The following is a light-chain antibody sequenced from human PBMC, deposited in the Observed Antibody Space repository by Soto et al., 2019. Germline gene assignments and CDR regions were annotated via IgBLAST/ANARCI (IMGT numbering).Light chain of an antibody. J-gene: IGKJ1*01. Sequence: DIQMTQSPSSLSASVGDRVTITCRASQTIRYYLNWYQQKPGKAPKVLIYAASTSQSGVPSRFSGSGSGTDFTLTISSLQPEDFATYFCQQTYNTPPWTFGQGTKVEI. V-gene: IGKV1-39*01. CDR2: AAS. CDR1: QTIRYY. CDR3: QQTYNTPPWT.